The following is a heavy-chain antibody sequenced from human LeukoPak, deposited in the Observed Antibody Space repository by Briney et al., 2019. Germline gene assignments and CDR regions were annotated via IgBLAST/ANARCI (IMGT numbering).Heavy chain of an antibody. V-gene: IGHV3-23*01. J-gene: IGHJ3*01. D-gene: IGHD3-16*01. Sequence: GGSLRLSCVGSGFTFSSYGLIWVRQAPGKGREWVSGIHGNGETTYYGDSVKGRFTISRDNSKSTLYLQMNSLRVEDTAEYFCGRDPNGDYVGAFEFWGQGTKVAVSS. CDR3: GRDPNGDYVGAFEF. CDR2: IHGNGETT. CDR1: GFTFSSYG.